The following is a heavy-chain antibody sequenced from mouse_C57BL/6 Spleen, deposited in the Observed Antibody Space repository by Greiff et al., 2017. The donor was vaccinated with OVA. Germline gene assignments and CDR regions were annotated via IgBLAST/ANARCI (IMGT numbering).Heavy chain of an antibody. V-gene: IGHV1-64*01. CDR3: ARGSTGTGYFDY. CDR2: IHPNSGST. J-gene: IGHJ2*01. D-gene: IGHD4-1*02. Sequence: VKQRPGQGLEWIGMIHPNSGSTNYNEKFKSKATLTVDKSSSTAYMQLSSLTSEDSAVYYCARGSTGTGYFDYWGQGTTLTVSS.